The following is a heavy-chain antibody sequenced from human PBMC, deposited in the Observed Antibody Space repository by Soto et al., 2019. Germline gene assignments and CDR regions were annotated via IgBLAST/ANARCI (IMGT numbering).Heavy chain of an antibody. J-gene: IGHJ6*02. D-gene: IGHD6-19*01. CDR2: IKRDGSEK. CDR3: ARDQYSAVAGLFYYYYGMDV. CDR1: GFTFSSYW. V-gene: IGHV3-7*01. Sequence: VGSLRLSCAASGFTFSSYWMSWVRQAPGKGLEWVANIKRDGSEKYYVDSVKGRFTISRDNAKNSLYLQMNSLRAEDTAVYYCARDQYSAVAGLFYYYYGMDVWGQGTTVTVSS.